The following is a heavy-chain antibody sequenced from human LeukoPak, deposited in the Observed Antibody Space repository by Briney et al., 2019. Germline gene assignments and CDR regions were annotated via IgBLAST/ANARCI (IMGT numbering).Heavy chain of an antibody. J-gene: IGHJ3*02. CDR3: ARDLHRRLSGAFDI. CDR1: GGSISSYY. Sequence: PSETLSLTCTVSGGSISSYYWSWIRQPAGKGLEWIGRIYTSGSTNYNPSLKSRVTMSVDTSKNQFSPKLSSVTAADTAVYYCARDLHRRLSGAFDIWGQGTMVTVSS. V-gene: IGHV4-4*07. D-gene: IGHD3-10*01. CDR2: IYTSGST.